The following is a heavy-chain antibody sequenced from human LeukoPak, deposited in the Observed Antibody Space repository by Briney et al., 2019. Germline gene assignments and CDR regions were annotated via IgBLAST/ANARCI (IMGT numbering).Heavy chain of an antibody. CDR1: GFPFNRFA. Sequence: GGSLRLSCAASGFPFNRFAMHWVRQAPGKGLEWVASISHDGNKKYYGDLVKGRITISRDNHENTVHLQMDSLRTEDTATYFCTKGQIAAAGYKEIQHWGQGSLVAVSS. J-gene: IGHJ1*01. CDR3: TKGQIAAAGYKEIQH. CDR2: ISHDGNKK. V-gene: IGHV3-30*18. D-gene: IGHD6-25*01.